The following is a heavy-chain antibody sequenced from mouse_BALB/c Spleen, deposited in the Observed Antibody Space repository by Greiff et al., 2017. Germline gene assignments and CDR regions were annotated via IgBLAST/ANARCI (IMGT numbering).Heavy chain of an antibody. D-gene: IGHD2-4*01. CDR3: ARRGDYDDY. CDR2: ISSGGSYT. J-gene: IGHJ2*01. CDR1: GFTFSSYC. V-gene: IGHV5-6*02. Sequence: EVMLVESGGDLVKPGGSLKLSCAASGFTFSSYCLSWVRQTPDKRLEWVATISSGGSYTYYPDSVKGRFTISRDNAKNTLYLQMSSLKSEDTAMYYCARRGDYDDYWGQGTTLTVSS.